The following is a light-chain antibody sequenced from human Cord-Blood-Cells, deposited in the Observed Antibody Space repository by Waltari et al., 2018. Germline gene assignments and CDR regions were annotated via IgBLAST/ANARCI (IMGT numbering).Light chain of an antibody. CDR3: QQYYSTPH. CDR2: WAY. V-gene: IGKV4-1*01. CDR1: QSVLYSSNNKNY. Sequence: DIVMTQSPDSLAVSLAERATINCKSSQSVLYSSNNKNYLAWYQQKPGQPPKLLIYWAYTRESGVPDRFSGSGSGTDFTLTISSLQAEDVAVYYCQQYYSTPHFGGGTKVEIK. J-gene: IGKJ4*01.